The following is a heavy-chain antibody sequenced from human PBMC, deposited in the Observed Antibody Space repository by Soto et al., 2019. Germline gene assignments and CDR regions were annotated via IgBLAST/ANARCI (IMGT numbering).Heavy chain of an antibody. CDR1: GDSVSSNSAA. J-gene: IGHJ6*02. Sequence: LSQTLSLTCAISGDSVSSNSAAWNWIRQSPSRGLEWLGRTYYRSKWYNDYAVSVKSRITINPDTSKNQFSLQLNSVTPEDTAVYYCARDLLAVAGFGGGMDVWGQGTTVTVSS. D-gene: IGHD6-19*01. CDR3: ARDLLAVAGFGGGMDV. V-gene: IGHV6-1*01. CDR2: TYYRSKWYN.